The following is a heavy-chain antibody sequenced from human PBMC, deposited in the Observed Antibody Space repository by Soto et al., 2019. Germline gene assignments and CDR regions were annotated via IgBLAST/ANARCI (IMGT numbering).Heavy chain of an antibody. CDR1: GFTFSSCG. Sequence: PGGSLRLSCAASGFTFSSCGMHWVRQAPGKGLKWVAVISYDGSNKYYADSVKGRFTISRDNSKNTLYLQMNSLRAEDTAVYYCAKGRRGSGSFLFDYWGQGTLVTVSS. CDR3: AKGRRGSGSFLFDY. J-gene: IGHJ4*02. D-gene: IGHD1-26*01. V-gene: IGHV3-30*18. CDR2: ISYDGSNK.